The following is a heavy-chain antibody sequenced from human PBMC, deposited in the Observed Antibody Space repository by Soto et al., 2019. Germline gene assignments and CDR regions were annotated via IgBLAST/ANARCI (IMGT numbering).Heavy chain of an antibody. D-gene: IGHD2-2*01. CDR2: IIPISGTA. CDR3: ARSQGSSTSLEIYYYYYYGMDV. V-gene: IGHV1-69*01. CDR1: GGTFSSYA. J-gene: IGHJ6*02. Sequence: QVQLVQSGAEGKKPGSSVKVSCKASGGTFSSYAISWVRQAPGQGLEWMGGIIPISGTANYAQKFQGRVTITADESTSTAYMELSSLRSKATAVYYCARSQGSSTSLEIYYYYYYGMDVWGQGTTVTVSS.